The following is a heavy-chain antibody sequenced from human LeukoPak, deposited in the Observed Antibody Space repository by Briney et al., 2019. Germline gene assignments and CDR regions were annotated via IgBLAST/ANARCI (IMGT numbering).Heavy chain of an antibody. D-gene: IGHD6-13*01. Sequence: GASVKVSCKASGYTFTSYDINWVRQASGQGLEWMGWMNPNGGNTGYAQKFQGRVTMTRNTSISTAYMELSSLRSEDTAVYYCERVEEQQLVGINWFDPWGQGTLVTVSS. CDR1: GYTFTSYD. CDR3: ERVEEQQLVGINWFDP. V-gene: IGHV1-8*01. J-gene: IGHJ5*02. CDR2: MNPNGGNT.